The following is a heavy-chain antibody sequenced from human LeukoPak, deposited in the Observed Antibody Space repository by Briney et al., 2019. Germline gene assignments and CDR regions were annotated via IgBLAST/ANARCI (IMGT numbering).Heavy chain of an antibody. CDR2: INHSGST. J-gene: IGHJ6*02. Sequence: PSETLSLTCAVYGGSFSGYYWSWIRQPPGKGLEWIGEINHSGSTNYNPSLKSRVTISVDTSKNQFSLKLSSVTAADTAVYYCARDWYGGTDYYYGMDVWGQGTTVTVSS. CDR1: GGSFSGYY. D-gene: IGHD4-23*01. CDR3: ARDWYGGTDYYYGMDV. V-gene: IGHV4-34*01.